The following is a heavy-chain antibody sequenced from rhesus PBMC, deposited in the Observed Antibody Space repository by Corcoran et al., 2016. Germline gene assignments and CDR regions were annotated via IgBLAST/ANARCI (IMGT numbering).Heavy chain of an antibody. V-gene: IGHV4S7*01. Sequence: QVQLQESGPGLLKPSETLSLTCAVSGGSISGGYGWGWIRQPPGKGLEWIGSIYWSSGNNSYNPSLKSRVTISTDTSKNQFSLKLSSVTAADTAVYYCARDRGYNCWSGYYTDSLDVWGRGVLVTVSS. CDR1: GGSISGGYG. D-gene: IGHD3-3*01. J-gene: IGHJ5-2*02. CDR3: ARDRGYNCWSGYYTDSLDV. CDR2: IYWSSGNN.